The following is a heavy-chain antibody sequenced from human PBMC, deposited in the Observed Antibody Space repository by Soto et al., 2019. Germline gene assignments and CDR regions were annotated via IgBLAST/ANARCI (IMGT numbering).Heavy chain of an antibody. J-gene: IGHJ4*02. D-gene: IGHD5-18*01. V-gene: IGHV1-18*01. Sequence: GASVKVSCKASGYTFTSYGISWVRQAPGQGLEWMGWISAYNGNTNYAQKLQGRVTMTTDTSTSTAYMELRSLRSDDTAVYYCARGSVGYSYGPGYDYWGQGTLVTASS. CDR3: ARGSVGYSYGPGYDY. CDR1: GYTFTSYG. CDR2: ISAYNGNT.